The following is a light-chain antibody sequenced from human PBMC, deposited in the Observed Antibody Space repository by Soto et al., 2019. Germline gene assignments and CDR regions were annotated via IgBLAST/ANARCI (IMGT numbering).Light chain of an antibody. CDR1: QGISSY. V-gene: IGKV1-9*01. CDR2: TAS. CDR3: QQLNNYPRT. Sequence: DIQLTQSPSFLSASVGDRVTITCRASQGISSYLAWYQQKPGKAPKLLIYTASTLQSGVPSRFSGSESGTAFTLTISSLQPEDFATYYCQQLNNYPRTFGQGTKVEIK. J-gene: IGKJ1*01.